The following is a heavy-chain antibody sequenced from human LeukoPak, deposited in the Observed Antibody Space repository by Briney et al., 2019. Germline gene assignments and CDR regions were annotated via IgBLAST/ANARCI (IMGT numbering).Heavy chain of an antibody. CDR1: GGTFSTYV. J-gene: IGHJ1*01. CDR3: ARAYCSSTSCYEYFQH. Sequence: SVKVSCKASGGTFSTYVISWVRQAPGQGLEWRGGIIPIFGTANYAQKFQGRVTITADESTSTACMELSSLRSEDTAVYYCARAYCSSTSCYEYFQHWGQGTLVTVSS. CDR2: IIPIFGTA. V-gene: IGHV1-69*01. D-gene: IGHD2-2*01.